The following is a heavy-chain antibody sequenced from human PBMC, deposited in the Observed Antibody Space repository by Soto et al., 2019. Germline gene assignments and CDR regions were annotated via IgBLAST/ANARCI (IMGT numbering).Heavy chain of an antibody. V-gene: IGHV1-69*01. CDR2: IIPIFGTA. Sequence: QVQLVQSGAEVKKPGSSVKVSCKASGGTFSSYAISWVRQAPGQGLEWMGGIIPIFGTANYAQKFQGRVTITADESTSTGYMELSSLRSEDTAVYYCARALEYSSRKRPYGMDVWGQGTTVTVSS. J-gene: IGHJ6*02. CDR1: GGTFSSYA. CDR3: ARALEYSSRKRPYGMDV. D-gene: IGHD6-13*01.